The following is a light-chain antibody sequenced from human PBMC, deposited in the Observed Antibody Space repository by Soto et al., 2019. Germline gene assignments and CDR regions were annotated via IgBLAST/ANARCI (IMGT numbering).Light chain of an antibody. J-gene: IGLJ1*01. V-gene: IGLV2-23*02. CDR3: CSYAGSSTHYV. CDR1: SSDVGSYNL. CDR2: EVS. Sequence: QSVPTQPASVSGSPGQSITISCTGTSSDVGSYNLVSWYQQHPGKAPKLMIYEVSKRPSGVSNRFSGSKSGNTASLTISGLQAEDEADYYCCSYAGSSTHYVFGTGTKVTVL.